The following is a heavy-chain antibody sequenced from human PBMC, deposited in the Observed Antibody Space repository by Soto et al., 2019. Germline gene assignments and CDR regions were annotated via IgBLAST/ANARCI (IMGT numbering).Heavy chain of an antibody. CDR2: ISSSSSTI. Sequence: GGSLRLSCAASGFTFSSYSMNWVRQAPGKGLEWVSYISSSSSTIYYADSVKGRFTISRDNAKNSLYLQMNSLRAEDTAVYYCARDSVPYDILTGYSFDYWGQGTLVTVSS. V-gene: IGHV3-48*01. CDR1: GFTFSSYS. D-gene: IGHD3-9*01. J-gene: IGHJ4*02. CDR3: ARDSVPYDILTGYSFDY.